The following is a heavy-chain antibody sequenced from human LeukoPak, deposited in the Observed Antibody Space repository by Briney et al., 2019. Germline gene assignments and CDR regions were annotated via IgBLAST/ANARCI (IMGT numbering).Heavy chain of an antibody. D-gene: IGHD1-26*01. Sequence: SVKVSCKASGGTFSSYAISWVRQAPGQGLEWMGRIIPILGIANHAQKFQGRVTITADKSTSTAYMELSSLRSEDTAVYYCAREMSGSYYYYGMDVWGQGTTVTVSS. CDR2: IIPILGIA. J-gene: IGHJ6*02. V-gene: IGHV1-69*04. CDR1: GGTFSSYA. CDR3: AREMSGSYYYYGMDV.